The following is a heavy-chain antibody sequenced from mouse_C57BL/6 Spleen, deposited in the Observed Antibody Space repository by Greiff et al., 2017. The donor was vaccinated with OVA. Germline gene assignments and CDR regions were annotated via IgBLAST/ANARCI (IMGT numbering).Heavy chain of an antibody. CDR2: IYPGDGDT. CDR1: GYAFSSSW. CDR3: ARCYYYGSSYDGYLDD. J-gene: IGHJ1*03. V-gene: IGHV1-82*01. Sequence: VQLQQSGPELVKPGASVKISCKASGYAFSSSWMNWVKQRPGKGLEWIGRIYPGDGDTNYNGKFKGKATLTADKSSSTAYMQLSSLTSEDSAVYFCARCYYYGSSYDGYLDDGGTGTTVTVSS. D-gene: IGHD1-1*01.